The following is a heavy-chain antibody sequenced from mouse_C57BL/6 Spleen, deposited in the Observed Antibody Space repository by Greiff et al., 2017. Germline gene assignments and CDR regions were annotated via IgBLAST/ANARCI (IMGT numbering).Heavy chain of an antibody. D-gene: IGHD1-1*01. Sequence: EVQLQQSGAELVKPGASVKLSCTASGFNINDYYMHWVKQRTEQGLEWIGRIDPEDGETKYAPKFQGKATITADTSSNTAYLQLSSLTSEDTSVYYCASITTVVVYWYFDVWGTGTTVTVSS. V-gene: IGHV14-2*01. CDR3: ASITTVVVYWYFDV. CDR1: GFNINDYY. CDR2: IDPEDGET. J-gene: IGHJ1*03.